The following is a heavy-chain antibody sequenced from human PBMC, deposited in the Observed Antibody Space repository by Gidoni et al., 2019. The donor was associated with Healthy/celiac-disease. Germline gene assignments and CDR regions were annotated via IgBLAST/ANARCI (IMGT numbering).Heavy chain of an antibody. CDR1: GFTFSSYW. J-gene: IGHJ5*02. CDR3: ARTVIAYCSSTSCLQNNWFDP. Sequence: EVQLVESGGGLVQPGGSLRLSCAASGFTFSSYWMSWVRQAPGKGLEWVANIKQDGSEKYYVDSVKGRFTISRDNAKNSLYLQMNSLRAEDTAVYYCARTVIAYCSSTSCLQNNWFDPWGQGTLVTVSS. V-gene: IGHV3-7*01. CDR2: IKQDGSEK. D-gene: IGHD2-2*01.